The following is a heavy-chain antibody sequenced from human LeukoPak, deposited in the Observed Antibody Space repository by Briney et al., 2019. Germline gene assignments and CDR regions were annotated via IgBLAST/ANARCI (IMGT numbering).Heavy chain of an antibody. CDR2: ISSRSEVT. V-gene: IGHV3-23*01. J-gene: IGHJ4*02. CDR1: EFTFYNFA. CDR3: AKDRPNYYGTNGDYYRRDGDY. Sequence: PGGSLRLSCVASEFTFYNFAMSWVRQAPGRGLEWVSSISSRSEVTYYAGSVKGRFTISRDNSKNTVFLQMNSLRVEDTAVYYCAKDRPNYYGTNGDYYRRDGDYWGQGTLVTVSS. D-gene: IGHD3-22*01.